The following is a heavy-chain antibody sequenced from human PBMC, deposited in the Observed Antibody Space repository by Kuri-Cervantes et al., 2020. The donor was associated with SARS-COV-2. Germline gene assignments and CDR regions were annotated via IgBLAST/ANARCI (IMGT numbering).Heavy chain of an antibody. CDR2: IYYSGST. V-gene: IGHV4-61*01. Sequence: ESLKISCTVSGGPVSSGSYYWSWIRQPPGKGLEWIGYIYYSGSTDYNPSLKSRVTISVSTSKNQFPLKLSSLTAADTAVYYCARDEVAGVPLLNGMDVWGQGTTVTVSS. CDR3: ARDEVAGVPLLNGMDV. D-gene: IGHD1-26*01. J-gene: IGHJ6*02. CDR1: GGPVSSGSYY.